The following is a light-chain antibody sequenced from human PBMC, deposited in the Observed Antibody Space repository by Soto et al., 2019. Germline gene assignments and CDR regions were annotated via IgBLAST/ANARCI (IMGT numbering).Light chain of an antibody. CDR2: GAS. V-gene: IGKV3-20*01. Sequence: EIVLTQSPGTLSLSPGERATLSCRASQSVSSSLAWYQQKPGQAPRLLIYGASSRATGIPDRFSGSGSGTDFSLTINRLEPEDFAVYYCQQYVSSRTFGQGTKVEIK. J-gene: IGKJ1*01. CDR1: QSVSSS. CDR3: QQYVSSRT.